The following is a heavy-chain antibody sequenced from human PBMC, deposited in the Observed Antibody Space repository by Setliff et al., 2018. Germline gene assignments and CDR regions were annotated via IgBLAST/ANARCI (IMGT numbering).Heavy chain of an antibody. CDR2: IYYSGTT. CDR3: ARTSTGRYFDL. D-gene: IGHD2-2*01. Sequence: PSETLSLTCAVSDFSVGSVYYWGWIRQPPGRGLEWIANIYYSGTTHYGPSFESRVTMSVDTSKNQFSLNLSSVTAADTALYYCARTSTGRYFDLWGRGTLVTVSS. V-gene: IGHV4-38-2*01. J-gene: IGHJ2*01. CDR1: DFSVGSVYY.